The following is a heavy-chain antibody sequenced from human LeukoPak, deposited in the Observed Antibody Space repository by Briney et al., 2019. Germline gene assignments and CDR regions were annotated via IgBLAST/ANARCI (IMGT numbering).Heavy chain of an antibody. V-gene: IGHV4-30-2*01. CDR2: IYHSGST. CDR3: ARGGAAVTY. D-gene: IGHD6-13*01. CDR1: GGSLSSGGYS. Sequence: SETLSLTCAVSGGSLSSGGYSWSWIRQPPGKGLEWIGYIYHSGSTYYNPSLKSRVTISVDRSKNQFSLKLSSVTAADTAVYYCARGGAAVTYWGQGTLVTVSS. J-gene: IGHJ1*01.